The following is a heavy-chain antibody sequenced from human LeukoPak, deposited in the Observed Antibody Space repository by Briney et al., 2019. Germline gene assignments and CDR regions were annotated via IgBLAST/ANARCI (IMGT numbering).Heavy chain of an antibody. CDR1: GGTFSSYA. CDR2: IIPIFGTA. D-gene: IGHD1-26*01. CDR3: ASNLGRGATTFDY. Sequence: GGSLRLSCAASGGTFSSYAISWVRQAPGQGLEWMGGIIPIFGTANYAQKFRGRVTITADESTSTAYMELSSLRSEDTAVYYCASNLGRGATTFDYWGQGTLVTVSS. J-gene: IGHJ4*02. V-gene: IGHV1-69*01.